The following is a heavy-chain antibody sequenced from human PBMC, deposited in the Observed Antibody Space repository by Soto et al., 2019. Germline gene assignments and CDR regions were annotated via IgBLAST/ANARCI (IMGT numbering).Heavy chain of an antibody. CDR1: GFTFSTYA. CDR3: AHPRGYGVFDAYDI. V-gene: IGHV3-23*01. Sequence: GGALRLSCAASGFTFSTYAMSWVRQAPGKGLEWVSAISRDGYDIYYADSVKGRFTISRDNSKHMLFLQMHNLRNDDTAVYYCAHPRGYGVFDAYDIWGQGAMVTVS. CDR2: ISRDGYDI. J-gene: IGHJ3*02. D-gene: IGHD4-17*01.